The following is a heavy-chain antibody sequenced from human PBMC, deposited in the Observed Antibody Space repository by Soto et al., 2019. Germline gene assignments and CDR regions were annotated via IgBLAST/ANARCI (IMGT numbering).Heavy chain of an antibody. J-gene: IGHJ6*02. CDR2: MYYSGGS. CDR3: ARGGYCNGSACRGAFYYFHYGMDV. CDR1: GGSISYYY. V-gene: IGHV4-59*01. D-gene: IGHD2-15*01. Sequence: SETLSLTCTVSGGSISYYYWSWIRQPPGKGLEWIGYMYYSGGSNYNPSLNSRVTISVDTSKNQFSLKLTSVTAADTAVYHCARGGYCNGSACRGAFYYFHYGMDVWGQGTTVTVSS.